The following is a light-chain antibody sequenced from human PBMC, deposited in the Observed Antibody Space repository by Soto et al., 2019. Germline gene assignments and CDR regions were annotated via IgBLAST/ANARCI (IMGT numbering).Light chain of an antibody. CDR3: SSYTSSSTLV. Sequence: QSALTQPASVSGSPGQSITLSCPGTSSDVGAYNYVSWYQQHPGKAPKLMIYDVSNRPSGVSNRFSGSKSGNTASLTISGLQAEDEADYDCSSYTSSSTLVFGGGTQLTVL. V-gene: IGLV2-14*01. CDR1: SSDVGAYNY. J-gene: IGLJ2*01. CDR2: DVS.